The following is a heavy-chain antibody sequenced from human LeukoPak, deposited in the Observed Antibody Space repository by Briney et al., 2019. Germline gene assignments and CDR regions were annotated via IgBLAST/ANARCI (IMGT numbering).Heavy chain of an antibody. J-gene: IGHJ3*02. CDR2: INPSSGGT. V-gene: IGHV1-2*02. Sequence: GASVKVSCKASGYTFTGYYMHWVRQAPGQGLEWMGWINPSSGGTNYAQKFQGRVTMTRDTSITTAYMELSRLTSDDTAVYYCARWGGLDAFDIWGQGTMVTVSS. CDR3: ARWGGLDAFDI. CDR1: GYTFTGYY. D-gene: IGHD3-16*01.